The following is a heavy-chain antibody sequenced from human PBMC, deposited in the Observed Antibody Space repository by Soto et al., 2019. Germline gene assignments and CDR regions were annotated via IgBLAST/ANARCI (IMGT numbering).Heavy chain of an antibody. Sequence: GASVKVSCKASGYTFTGYYIHWVRQAPGQGLEWMGWINPNSGGTVYAQKSQGWVTMNRDTSISTAYMELSSLKSDDTAVYYCAREDLQGRYFDYWGQGTLVTVSS. CDR1: GYTFTGYY. J-gene: IGHJ4*02. CDR2: INPNSGGT. CDR3: AREDLQGRYFDY. V-gene: IGHV1-2*04.